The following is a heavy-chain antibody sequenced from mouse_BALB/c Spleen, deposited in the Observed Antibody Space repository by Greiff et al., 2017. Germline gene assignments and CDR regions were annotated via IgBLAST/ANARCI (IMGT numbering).Heavy chain of an antibody. D-gene: IGHD2-4*01. CDR3: ARYYDYDGDYYAMDY. CDR2: INPSNGRT. J-gene: IGHJ4*01. CDR1: GYTFTSYW. V-gene: IGHV1S81*02. Sequence: VKLQQPGAELVKPGASVKLSCKASGYTFTSYWMHWVKQRPGQGLEWIGEINPSNGRTNYNEKFKSKATLTVDKSSSTAYMQLSSLTSEDSAVYYCARYYDYDGDYYAMDYWGQGTSVTVSS.